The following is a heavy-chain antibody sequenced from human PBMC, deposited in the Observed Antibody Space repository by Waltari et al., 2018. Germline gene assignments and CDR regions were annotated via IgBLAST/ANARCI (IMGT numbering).Heavy chain of an antibody. V-gene: IGHV3-74*01. CDR2: TNTDGSGT. J-gene: IGHJ2*01. CDR1: GFTSSSFW. CDR3: ARINRMRNWYFDV. Sequence: EVQLVESGGGLVQPGGALILSCAASGFTSSSFWMHWVRQRPGEGLVWVSRTNTDGSGTSYADSVRGRFTISRDNAKSTVYLQMNSLTAEDTAVYYCARINRMRNWYFDVWGRGTLVTVSS.